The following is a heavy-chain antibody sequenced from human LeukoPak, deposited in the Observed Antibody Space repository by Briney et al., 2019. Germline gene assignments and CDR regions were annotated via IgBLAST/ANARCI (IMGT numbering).Heavy chain of an antibody. D-gene: IGHD3-22*01. Sequence: ASVKVSCKASGYTFTSYDINWVRQATGQGLEWMGWMNPNSGNTGYAQKFQGRVTMTRNTSISTAYMELSSLRSEDTAVYYCARDEKTRYYYDSSGYYYDWGQGTLVTVSS. CDR1: GYTFTSYD. CDR2: MNPNSGNT. J-gene: IGHJ4*02. CDR3: ARDEKTRYYYDSSGYYYD. V-gene: IGHV1-8*01.